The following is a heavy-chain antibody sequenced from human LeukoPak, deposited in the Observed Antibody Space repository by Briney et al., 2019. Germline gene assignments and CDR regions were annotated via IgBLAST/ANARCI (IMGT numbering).Heavy chain of an antibody. CDR2: IYYSGST. Sequence: SETLSLTCTVSGGSISSYYWSWLRQPPGKGLEWVGYIYYSGSTNYNPSLKSRVTISVDTSKNQFSPKLSSVTAADTAVYYCARDGGGYCSGGSCYHYYGMDVWGKGTTVTVSS. CDR3: ARDGGGYCSGGSCYHYYGMDV. D-gene: IGHD2-15*01. CDR1: GGSISSYY. J-gene: IGHJ6*04. V-gene: IGHV4-59*01.